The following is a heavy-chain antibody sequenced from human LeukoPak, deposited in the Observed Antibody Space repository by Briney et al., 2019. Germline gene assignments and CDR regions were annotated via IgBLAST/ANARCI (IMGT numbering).Heavy chain of an antibody. CDR2: ISTSSCYI. CDR1: GFTFSSYG. CDR3: SRGGAFGNWFDP. D-gene: IGHD3-16*01. Sequence: GGSLRLSCAASGFTFSSYGMNWVRQAPGKGLEWVSSISTSSCYIYYADSVKGRFTISRDNAKNSLFLQMNSLRAEDTAVYYCSRGGAFGNWFDPWGQGTLVTVSS. V-gene: IGHV3-21*01. J-gene: IGHJ5*02.